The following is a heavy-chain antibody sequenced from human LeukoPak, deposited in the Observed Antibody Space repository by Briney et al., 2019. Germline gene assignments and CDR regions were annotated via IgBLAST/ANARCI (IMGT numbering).Heavy chain of an antibody. V-gene: IGHV3-30-3*01. D-gene: IGHD1-26*01. Sequence: PGGSLRLSCAASGFTFSSYAMHWVRQAPGKGLEWVAVISYDGSNKYYADSVKGRFTISRDNSKNTLYLQMNSLRAEDTAVYYCARDQSXSGSYPLDYWGQGTLVTVSS. J-gene: IGHJ4*02. CDR1: GFTFSSYA. CDR2: ISYDGSNK. CDR3: ARDQSXSGSYPLDY.